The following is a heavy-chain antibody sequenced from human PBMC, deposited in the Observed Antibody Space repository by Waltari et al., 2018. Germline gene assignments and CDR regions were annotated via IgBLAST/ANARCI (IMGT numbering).Heavy chain of an antibody. Sequence: EVQLVESGGGLVQPGESLTLSCAASGFTFDDYAMHWVRQRPVKGLEWVSGITWDSDNIDYADSVRGRFSISRDNAQSILFLTMNSLKPEDTALYFCARDTGEYRVLDYWGQGTLVTVSS. CDR2: ITWDSDNI. J-gene: IGHJ4*02. CDR1: GFTFDDYA. V-gene: IGHV3-9*01. CDR3: ARDTGEYRVLDY. D-gene: IGHD4-17*01.